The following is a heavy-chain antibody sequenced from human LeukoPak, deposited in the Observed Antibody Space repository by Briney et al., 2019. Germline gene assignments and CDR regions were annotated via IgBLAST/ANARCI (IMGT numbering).Heavy chain of an antibody. CDR3: VKAQGYCGSGTCYFDY. D-gene: IGHD2-15*01. CDR2: INNNGGTT. Sequence: QPGGSLRLSCSASGFTFSSYVLYWVRQGPGKALEYVSAINNNGGTTSYADSVKGRFTISRDNSKNTLSLQMSSLRVEDTAVYYCVKAQGYCGSGTCYFDYWGRGTLVTVSS. J-gene: IGHJ4*02. CDR1: GFTFSSYV. V-gene: IGHV3-64D*08.